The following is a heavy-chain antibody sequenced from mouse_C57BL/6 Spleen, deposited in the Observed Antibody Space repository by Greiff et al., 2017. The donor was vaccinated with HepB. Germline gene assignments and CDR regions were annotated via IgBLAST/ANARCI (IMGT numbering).Heavy chain of an antibody. CDR3: ARHETPYYYGSSYGFDY. Sequence: QVQLQQSGAELVKPGASVKLSCKASGYTFTEYTIHWVKQRSGQGLEWIGWFYPGSGSIKYNEKFKDKATLTADKSSSTVYMELSRLTSEDSAVYFCARHETPYYYGSSYGFDYWGQGTTLTVSS. J-gene: IGHJ2*01. V-gene: IGHV1-62-2*01. CDR2: FYPGSGSI. CDR1: GYTFTEYT. D-gene: IGHD1-1*01.